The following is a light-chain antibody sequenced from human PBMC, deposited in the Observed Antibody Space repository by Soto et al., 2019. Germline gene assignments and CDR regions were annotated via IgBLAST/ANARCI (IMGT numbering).Light chain of an antibody. Sequence: TQSPYTLSVPPEERAPLSCRASQRLSSNLAWYQQKPGQTPSLLVYGASSRATGIPDRFSGSGSGADFTLIISRLEPEDFAVYYCQQYGSSPLTFGGGTKVDI. CDR1: QRLSSN. V-gene: IGKV3-20*01. CDR2: GAS. J-gene: IGKJ4*01. CDR3: QQYGSSPLT.